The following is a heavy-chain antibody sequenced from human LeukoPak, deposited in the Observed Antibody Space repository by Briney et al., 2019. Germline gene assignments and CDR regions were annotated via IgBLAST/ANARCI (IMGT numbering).Heavy chain of an antibody. D-gene: IGHD1-26*01. J-gene: IGHJ3*02. CDR1: GYTFTGYY. V-gene: IGHV1-2*02. CDR2: INPNSGGT. Sequence: ASVKVSCKASGYTFTGYYMHWVRQAPGQGLEWMGWINPNSGGTNYAQKFQGRVTMTRGTSISTAYMELSRLRSDDTAVYYCAREVGATGNDAFDIWGQGTMVTVSS. CDR3: AREVGATGNDAFDI.